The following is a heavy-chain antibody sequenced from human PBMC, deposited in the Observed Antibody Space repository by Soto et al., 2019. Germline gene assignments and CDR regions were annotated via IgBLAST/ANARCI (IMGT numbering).Heavy chain of an antibody. Sequence: ETMSRTCTVSGCSISSYDGSWIRTPQGKGLEWIGYIYYSGSTNYNPSLKSRVTISVDTSKNQFSLKLSSVTAADTAVYYCARDEHCSGGSCYSGFVGVMDVWVQGTTVTGSS. CDR3: ARDEHCSGGSCYSGFVGVMDV. D-gene: IGHD2-15*01. CDR2: IYYSGST. J-gene: IGHJ6*02. V-gene: IGHV4-59*01. CDR1: GCSISSYD.